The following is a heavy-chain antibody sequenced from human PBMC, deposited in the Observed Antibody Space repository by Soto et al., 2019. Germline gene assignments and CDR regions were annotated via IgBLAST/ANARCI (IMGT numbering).Heavy chain of an antibody. Sequence: ASVKVSCKASGGTFSSYTISWVRQAPGQGLEWMGRIIPILGIANYAQKFQGRVTITADKSTSTAYMELSSLRSEDTAVYYCARESPGLDCYGMDVWGQGTPVTVSS. CDR2: IIPILGIA. CDR3: ARESPGLDCYGMDV. V-gene: IGHV1-69*04. D-gene: IGHD3-9*01. CDR1: GGTFSSYT. J-gene: IGHJ6*02.